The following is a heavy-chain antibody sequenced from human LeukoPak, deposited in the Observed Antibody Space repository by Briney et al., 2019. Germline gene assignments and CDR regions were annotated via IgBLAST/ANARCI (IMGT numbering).Heavy chain of an antibody. V-gene: IGHV4-4*07. D-gene: IGHD6-6*01. CDR1: GGSISSNY. CDR2: IYTSENT. J-gene: IGHJ4*02. Sequence: SETLSLTCAVSGGSISSNYWSWLQQSAGKGLEWFGRIYTSENTIYTPSLECRVTMSVDTSKNQFSLKVNNVTAADTAVYYCARVTRPGNGILDYWGQGTLVTVSS. CDR3: ARVTRPGNGILDY.